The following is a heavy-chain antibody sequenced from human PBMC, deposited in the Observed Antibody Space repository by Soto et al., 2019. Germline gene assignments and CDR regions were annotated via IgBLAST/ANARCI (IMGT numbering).Heavy chain of an antibody. Sequence: GSLRLACAASGXTFSIYSMSWVRQAPGKGLEWVSGIVGGNDDTYYADYVKGRFNISRDNSKSTLSLQMNGLRAEQTAVYYCAKDRMNHNSVCDPFDIWGQGTMGTVSS. CDR1: GXTFSIYS. V-gene: IGHV3-23*01. J-gene: IGHJ3*02. CDR2: IVGGNDDT. CDR3: AKDRMNHNSVCDPFDI. D-gene: IGHD2-15*01.